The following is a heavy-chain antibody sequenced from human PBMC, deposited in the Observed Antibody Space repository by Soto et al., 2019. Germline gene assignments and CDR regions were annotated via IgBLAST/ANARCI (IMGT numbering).Heavy chain of an antibody. CDR3: ARGITIFGVVIIAPGYFDY. J-gene: IGHJ4*02. D-gene: IGHD3-3*01. Sequence: SETLSLTCTVSGGSVSSGSYYWSWIRQPPGKGLEWIGYIYYSGSTNYNPSLKSRVTISVDTSKNQFSLKLSSVTAADTAVYYCARGITIFGVVIIAPGYFDYWGQGTLVTVSS. CDR1: GGSVSSGSYY. V-gene: IGHV4-61*01. CDR2: IYYSGST.